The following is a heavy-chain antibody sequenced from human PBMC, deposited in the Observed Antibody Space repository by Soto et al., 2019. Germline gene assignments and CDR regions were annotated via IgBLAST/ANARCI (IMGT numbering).Heavy chain of an antibody. Sequence: SETLSLTCTFSGGSISSGGYYWSWIRQHPGKGLEWIGYIYYSGSTYYNPSLKSRVTISVDTSKNQFSLKLSSVTAADTAVYYCARGIVVVVAAVYNWFDPWGQGTLVTVSS. CDR1: GGSISSGGYY. D-gene: IGHD2-15*01. CDR2: IYYSGST. V-gene: IGHV4-31*03. J-gene: IGHJ5*02. CDR3: ARGIVVVVAAVYNWFDP.